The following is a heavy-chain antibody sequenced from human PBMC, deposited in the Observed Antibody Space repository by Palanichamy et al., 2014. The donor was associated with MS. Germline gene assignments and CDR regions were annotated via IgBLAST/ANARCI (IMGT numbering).Heavy chain of an antibody. CDR1: GYVFTSFG. J-gene: IGHJ4*02. D-gene: IGHD5-12*01. CDR2: INVDNGDT. Sequence: QVHLMQSGTEVKKPGASVKVSCKTSGYVFTSFGIKWVRQAPGHGLEWIGWINVDNGDTKYARKLQGRVIMTTDTSTTTAYLELRSLTPDDTAVYYCARAAWDPAASGYDWAAYWGQGTLVTVSS. CDR3: ARAAWDPAASGYDWAAY. V-gene: IGHV1-18*01.